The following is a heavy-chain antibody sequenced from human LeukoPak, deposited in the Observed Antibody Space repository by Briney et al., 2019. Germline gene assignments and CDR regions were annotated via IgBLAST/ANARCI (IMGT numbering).Heavy chain of an antibody. D-gene: IGHD5-24*01. CDR2: IDPNTGDT. Sequence: ASVKVSCKTFGYTFTAYNMHWVRQAPGQGLEWMEWIDPNTGDTTYAQRFQDRVTMTRETSISTAYMELSGLTSDDTAVYYCAPATMTFDYWGQGTLVTVSS. CDR1: GYTFTAYN. V-gene: IGHV1-2*02. CDR3: APATMTFDY. J-gene: IGHJ4*02.